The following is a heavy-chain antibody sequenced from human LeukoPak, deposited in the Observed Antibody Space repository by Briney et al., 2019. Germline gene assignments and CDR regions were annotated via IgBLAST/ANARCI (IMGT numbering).Heavy chain of an antibody. CDR3: AKEGLKYCTNGVCYTGVDY. Sequence: GRSLRLSCAASGFSFSNFGMHWVRQAPGKGLEWVAVISYDGSLKYYLDSVKGRFTISRDNSKNTLYLQMNSLRAEDTAVYYCAKEGLKYCTNGVCYTGVDYWGQGTLVTVSS. J-gene: IGHJ4*02. CDR1: GFSFSNFG. V-gene: IGHV3-30*18. CDR2: ISYDGSLK. D-gene: IGHD2-8*01.